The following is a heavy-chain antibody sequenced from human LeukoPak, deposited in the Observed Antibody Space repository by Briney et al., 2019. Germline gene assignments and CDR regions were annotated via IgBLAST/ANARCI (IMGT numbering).Heavy chain of an antibody. V-gene: IGHV4-59*08. CDR2: FDYSGST. CDR1: GGSISSYY. CDR3: ARHGPDLTTVKGLAYDY. Sequence: SETLSLTCTVSGGSISSYYWSWIRQPPGKGLEWIGYFDYSGSTNYNPSLKSRVTISVGTSKNQFSLKLSSVTAADTAVYYCARHGPDLTTVKGLAYDYWGQGTLVTVSS. D-gene: IGHD4-17*01. J-gene: IGHJ4*02.